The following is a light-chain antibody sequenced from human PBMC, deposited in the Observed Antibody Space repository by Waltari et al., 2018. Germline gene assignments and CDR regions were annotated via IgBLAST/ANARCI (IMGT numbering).Light chain of an antibody. Sequence: DIVMTQSPGSLAVSLGERTPINCKSSQSVLYSSNNKNYLAWYQQKPGHPPKLLIYWASSREYGVPDRVSGSVSGTDFTLTFSSLQAEAVAVHYCQQYYGTPPYTFGQGTKLEIK. J-gene: IGKJ2*01. CDR3: QQYYGTPPYT. CDR1: QSVLYSSNNKNY. CDR2: WAS. V-gene: IGKV4-1*01.